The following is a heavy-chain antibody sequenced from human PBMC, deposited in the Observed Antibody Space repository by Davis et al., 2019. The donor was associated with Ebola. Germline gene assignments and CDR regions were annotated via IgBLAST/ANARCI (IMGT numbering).Heavy chain of an antibody. Sequence: GESLKISCAASGFTFSSDAMSWVRQAPGKGLEWVSVISATGGSTYYADSVNGRFTISRDNSKNTLHLQMSSLRAEDTALYYCAKVGGDPRYFDASLPLEAFDMWGQGTKVTVSS. CDR3: AKVGGDPRYFDASLPLEAFDM. D-gene: IGHD3-9*01. CDR1: GFTFSSDA. CDR2: ISATGGST. J-gene: IGHJ3*02. V-gene: IGHV3-23*01.